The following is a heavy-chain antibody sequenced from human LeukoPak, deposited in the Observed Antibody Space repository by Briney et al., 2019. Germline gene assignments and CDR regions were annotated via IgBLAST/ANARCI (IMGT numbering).Heavy chain of an antibody. V-gene: IGHV3-74*01. Sequence: GGSLRLSCAVSGFTFSSYWMHWVRQAPGKGLVWVSRIHSDGGSTSYADSVKGRFTISRDNAKNTLYLQMGSLRAEDTAVYYCARGNYYGMDVWGQGTAVTVSS. CDR1: GFTFSSYW. J-gene: IGHJ6*02. D-gene: IGHD3-10*01. CDR3: ARGNYYGMDV. CDR2: IHSDGGST.